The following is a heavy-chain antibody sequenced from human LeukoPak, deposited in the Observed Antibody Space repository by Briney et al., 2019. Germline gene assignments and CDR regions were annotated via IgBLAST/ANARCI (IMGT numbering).Heavy chain of an antibody. Sequence: ASVKVSCKASGYSFTTYYMQWVRQAPGQGPEWAGIINPSGGSTSYAQKFQGRVTITRDTSTSTVYMELSSLRSEDTAVYHCARVMDSGSFGAAFDIWGQGTMVTVSS. CDR1: GYSFTTYY. J-gene: IGHJ3*02. CDR2: INPSGGST. V-gene: IGHV1-46*01. D-gene: IGHD1-26*01. CDR3: ARVMDSGSFGAAFDI.